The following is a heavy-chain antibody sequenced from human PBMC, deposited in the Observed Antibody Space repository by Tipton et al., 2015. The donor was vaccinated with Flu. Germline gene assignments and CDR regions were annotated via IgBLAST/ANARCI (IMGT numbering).Heavy chain of an antibody. CDR1: GGSINSGAYY. CDR2: IYDIGNT. CDR3: ARSGSGSYWFDP. J-gene: IGHJ5*02. V-gene: IGHV3-53*01. Sequence: LSLTCTVSGGSINSGAYYWTWVRQAPGKGLDWVSIIYDIGNTYYADSVKGRFTISRDSSENTLYLQMNSLKADDTAVYYCARSGSGSYWFDPWGQGTLVTVSS. D-gene: IGHD3-10*01.